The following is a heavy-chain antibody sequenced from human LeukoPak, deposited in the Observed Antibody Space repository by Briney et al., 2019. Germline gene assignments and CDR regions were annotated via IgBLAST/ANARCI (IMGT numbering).Heavy chain of an antibody. CDR3: IMGYYFDY. CDR1: GFTFSSYA. J-gene: IGHJ4*02. V-gene: IGHV3-23*01. Sequence: QPGGSLLLSCAPSGFTFSSYAMNWVRQAPGKGLEWVSGVNDRGSGTYYADSVKGRFTISRDNSKNILNLQMKSLRAEDTAIYYCIMGYYFDYWGQGTLVTVSS. CDR2: VNDRGSGT.